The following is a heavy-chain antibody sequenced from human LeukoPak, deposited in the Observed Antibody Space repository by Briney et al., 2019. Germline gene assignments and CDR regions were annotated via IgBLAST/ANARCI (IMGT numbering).Heavy chain of an antibody. D-gene: IGHD2-21*01. V-gene: IGHV4-59*08. J-gene: IGHJ6*02. CDR1: GGSISNYY. CDR3: ARDSYYYGLDV. CDR2: ISYSGST. Sequence: PSETLSLTCTVSGGSISNYYWSWIRQPPGKGLEWIGYISYSGSTNYNPSLKSRVTILIDKSKNQFSLKLSSLTAAGTAVYYCARDSYYYGLDVWGQGTTVTVSS.